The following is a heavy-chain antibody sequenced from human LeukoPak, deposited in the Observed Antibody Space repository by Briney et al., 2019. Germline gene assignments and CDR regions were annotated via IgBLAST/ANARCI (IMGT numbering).Heavy chain of an antibody. CDR3: ARDHLQPPLRGVILN. CDR2: MNPNSGNT. Sequence: GASVKVPCKASGYTFTSYDINWVRQATGQGLEWMGWMNPNSGNTGYAQKFQGRVTMTRNTSISTAYMELSSLRSEDTAVYYCARDHLQPPLRGVILNWGQGTLVTVSS. V-gene: IGHV1-8*01. D-gene: IGHD3-10*01. CDR1: GYTFTSYD. J-gene: IGHJ4*02.